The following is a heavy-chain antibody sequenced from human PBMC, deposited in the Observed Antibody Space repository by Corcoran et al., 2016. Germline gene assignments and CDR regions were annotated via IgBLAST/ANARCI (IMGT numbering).Heavy chain of an antibody. V-gene: IGHV3-53*01. CDR1: GFTVSSNY. CDR2: IYSGGST. D-gene: IGHD1-26*01. J-gene: IGHJ4*02. Sequence: EVQLVESGGGLIQTGGSLRLSCAASGFTVSSNYMSWVRQAPGKGLEWVPVIYSGGSTYYADSVKGRLTISRDNSKNTLYLQMNSLRAEDTAVYYCARVLLVGATRTTGGDYWGQGTLVTVSS. CDR3: ARVLLVGATRTTGGDY.